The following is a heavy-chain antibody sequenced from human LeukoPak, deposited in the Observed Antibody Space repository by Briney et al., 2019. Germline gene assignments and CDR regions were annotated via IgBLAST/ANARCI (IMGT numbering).Heavy chain of an antibody. CDR1: GFTFSSYG. Sequence: GGSLRLSCAASGFTFSSYGMHWVRHPPGKGLEWGAFIRYDGSNKYYAESVKGRFTISRDKSKNTLYLQMNSLRAEGTAVYYCAKNVTTTSDYWGQGTLVTVSS. CDR3: AKNVTTTSDY. J-gene: IGHJ4*02. CDR2: IRYDGSNK. D-gene: IGHD1-1*01. V-gene: IGHV3-30*02.